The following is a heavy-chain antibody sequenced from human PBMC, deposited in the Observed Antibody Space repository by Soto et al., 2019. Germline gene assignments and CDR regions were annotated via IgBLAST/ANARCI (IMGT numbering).Heavy chain of an antibody. CDR3: TMEKVGAVDY. CDR1: GYTFTSYD. J-gene: IGHJ4*02. Sequence: QVQLVQSGAEVKKPGASVKVSFKASGYTFTSYDINWVRQATGQGLEWMAWMNPNSGNTGYAQKFQGRVTMNRNTSIRTTHLQLSSMRSEHRAVYSCTMEKVGAVDYWGQGTLVTVSS. D-gene: IGHD1-26*01. CDR2: MNPNSGNT. V-gene: IGHV1-8*01.